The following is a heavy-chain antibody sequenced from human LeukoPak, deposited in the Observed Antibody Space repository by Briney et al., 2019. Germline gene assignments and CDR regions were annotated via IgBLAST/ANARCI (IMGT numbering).Heavy chain of an antibody. CDR1: GFTFSTYT. J-gene: IGHJ4*02. CDR2: INSNGGGT. V-gene: IGHV3-64D*09. CDR3: VRTIVGATFDY. D-gene: IGHD1-26*01. Sequence: GGSLRLSCSASGFTFSTYTMNWVRQAPGKGLDYVSAINSNGGGTYYADSVKGRFTISRDNSKNTLYLRMSSLRAEDTAVYYCVRTIVGATFDYWGQGTLVTVSS.